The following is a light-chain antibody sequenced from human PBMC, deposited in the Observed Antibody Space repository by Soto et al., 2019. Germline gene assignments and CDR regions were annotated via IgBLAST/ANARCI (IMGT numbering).Light chain of an antibody. J-gene: IGKJ4*01. CDR1: QSVDSH. CDR3: QQGSDSVT. V-gene: IGKV3-11*01. CDR2: DAS. Sequence: EIVLTQSPATLSLSPGERATLSCRASQSVDSHLAWYQLKPGQAPRLLIYDASNRATGIPARFSGSGSGTDFTLTISSLEPDDFVVYYCQQGSDSVTFGGGTKVEIK.